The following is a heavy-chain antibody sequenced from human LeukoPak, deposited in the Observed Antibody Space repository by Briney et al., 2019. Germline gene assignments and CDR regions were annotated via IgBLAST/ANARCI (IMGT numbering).Heavy chain of an antibody. J-gene: IGHJ5*02. CDR1: GYTFTDYF. V-gene: IGHV1-2*02. CDR2: INPNSGAT. Sequence: GASVKVSCEASGYTFTDYFVHWVRQAPGQGLEWVGWINPNSGATNYALKFQGRVTMTRDTSITTAYMKLTRLTSDDTAVYHCARGLLPMSNWFDPWGQGTVVTVSS. D-gene: IGHD2-15*01. CDR3: ARGLLPMSNWFDP.